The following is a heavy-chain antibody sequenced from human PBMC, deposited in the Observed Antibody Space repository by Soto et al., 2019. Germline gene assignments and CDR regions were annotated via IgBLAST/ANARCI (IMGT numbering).Heavy chain of an antibody. CDR1: GFTFSDYW. Sequence: GGSLRLSCTGSGFTFSDYWMSWVRQAPGKGLEWVANIKEDGSNENSVDSVKGRFTISRDNAKNSLFLQMSSRRVEDTAVYKNVWEGYANAWGPYWGPG. J-gene: IGHJ4*02. V-gene: IGHV3-7*03. CDR2: IKEDGSNE. CDR3: VWEGYANAWGPY. D-gene: IGHD1-26*01.